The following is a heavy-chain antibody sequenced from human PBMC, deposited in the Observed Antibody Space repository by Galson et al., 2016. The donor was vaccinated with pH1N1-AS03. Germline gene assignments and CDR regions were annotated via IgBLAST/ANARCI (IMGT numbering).Heavy chain of an antibody. J-gene: IGHJ5*02. CDR3: AKDPASGEVWDILGALNWFDP. CDR1: G. Sequence: GMHWVRQAPGKGLEWVAVISYDGSNKYYADSVKGRFAISRDNSKNTLYLQMNSLRAEDTAVYYCAKDPASGEVWDILGALNWFDPWGQGTLVTVSS. CDR2: ISYDGSNK. V-gene: IGHV3-30*18. D-gene: IGHD1-26*01.